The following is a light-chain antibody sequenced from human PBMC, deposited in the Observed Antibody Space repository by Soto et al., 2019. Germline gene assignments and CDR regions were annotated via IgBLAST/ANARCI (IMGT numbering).Light chain of an antibody. Sequence: EIVLTQSPATLSSFPGDRVTLSCRASQYINTRLAWYQHKRGQAPRLLIYGASSRATGIPDRFSGSGSGTDFTLTISSPQPEDVATYYCQRYDIAPWAFGQGTKVDNK. CDR2: GAS. V-gene: IGKV3-20*01. CDR1: QYINTR. J-gene: IGKJ1*01. CDR3: QRYDIAPWA.